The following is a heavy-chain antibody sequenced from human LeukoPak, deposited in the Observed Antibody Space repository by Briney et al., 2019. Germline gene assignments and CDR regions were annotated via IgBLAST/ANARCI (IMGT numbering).Heavy chain of an antibody. V-gene: IGHV1-2*02. CDR2: INPENAGT. CDR3: ARSLGSSGYQDY. D-gene: IGHD3-22*01. J-gene: IGHJ4*02. Sequence: ASVKVSCKASGGTFSSYAISWVRQAPGQGLEWMGWINPENAGTNYAQKFQGRVTMTRDTSTGTAYMELSRLRSDDTAVYYCARSLGSSGYQDYWGQGTLVTVSS. CDR1: GGTFSSYA.